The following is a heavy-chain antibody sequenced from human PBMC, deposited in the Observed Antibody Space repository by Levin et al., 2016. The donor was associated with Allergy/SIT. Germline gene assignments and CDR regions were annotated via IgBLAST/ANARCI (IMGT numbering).Heavy chain of an antibody. D-gene: IGHD2-15*01. Sequence: GGSLRLSCAASGFTFSTYWMSWVRQAPGKGLEWVGNINEDGSEKNYLDSVKGRFTISRDNAKNTLYLEMNSLRAEDTAVYYCVRDLGGRYGYWGQGALVAVSS. J-gene: IGHJ4*02. V-gene: IGHV3-7*01. CDR1: GFTFSTYW. CDR2: INEDGSEK. CDR3: VRDLGGRYGY.